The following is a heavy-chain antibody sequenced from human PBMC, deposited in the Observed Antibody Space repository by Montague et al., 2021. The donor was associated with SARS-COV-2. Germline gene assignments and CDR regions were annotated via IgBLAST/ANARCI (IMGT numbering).Heavy chain of an antibody. J-gene: IGHJ4*02. Sequence: SLRLSCAASGFTFSSYWMHWVRQAPGKGLVWVSRINSDGSSTSYADSVKGRFTISRDNAKNTLYLQMNSLRAEDTAVYYCARDLEGIAAAGTGCFDYWGQGTLVTVSS. CDR3: ARDLEGIAAAGTGCFDY. D-gene: IGHD6-13*01. CDR2: INSDGSST. CDR1: GFTFSSYW. V-gene: IGHV3-74*01.